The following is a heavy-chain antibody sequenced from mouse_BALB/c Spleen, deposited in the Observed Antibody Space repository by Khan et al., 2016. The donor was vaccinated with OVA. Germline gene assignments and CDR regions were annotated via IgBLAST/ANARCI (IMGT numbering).Heavy chain of an antibody. Sequence: QIQLVQSGPELKKPGETVRISCKASGYTFTTAGIQWVQKMPGKGLKWIGWINTHSGVPKYAEDFKGRFAFSLEISVNTAYLQITNLKNEDTATYFCARPPYFSYVLDNWGQGTSVTVSS. CDR2: INTHSGVP. CDR3: ARPPYFSYVLDN. D-gene: IGHD2-10*01. J-gene: IGHJ4*01. V-gene: IGHV9-4*02. CDR1: GYTFTTAG.